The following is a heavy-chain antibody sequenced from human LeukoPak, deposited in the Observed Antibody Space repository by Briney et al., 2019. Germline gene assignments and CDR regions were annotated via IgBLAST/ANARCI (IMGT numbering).Heavy chain of an antibody. CDR2: ISAYNGNT. CDR3: ARDGLRYNWNYDAFDY. D-gene: IGHD1-7*01. V-gene: IGHV1-18*01. J-gene: IGHJ4*02. CDR1: GYTFTSYG. Sequence: ASVKVSCKASGYTFTSYGISWVRQAPGQGLEWMGWISAYNGNTNYPQKLQGRVTMTTDTSTSTAYMELRSLRSDDTAVYYCARDGLRYNWNYDAFDYWGQGTLVTVSS.